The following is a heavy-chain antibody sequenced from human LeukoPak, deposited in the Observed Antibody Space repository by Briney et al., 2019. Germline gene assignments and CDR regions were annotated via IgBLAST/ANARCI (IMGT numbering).Heavy chain of an antibody. Sequence: RASVKVSCKASGYTFTNYGINWVRQAPGQGLEWMGIINPSGGSTSYAQKFQGRVTMTRDMSTSTVYMELSSLRSEDTAVYYCARAGYSGYDATDAFDIWGQGTMVTVSS. V-gene: IGHV1-46*01. CDR2: INPSGGST. D-gene: IGHD5-12*01. CDR3: ARAGYSGYDATDAFDI. J-gene: IGHJ3*02. CDR1: GYTFTNYG.